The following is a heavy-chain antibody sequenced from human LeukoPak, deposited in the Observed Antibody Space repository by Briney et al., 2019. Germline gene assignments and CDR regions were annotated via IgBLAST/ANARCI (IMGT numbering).Heavy chain of an antibody. CDR2: IIPIFGTA. J-gene: IGHJ5*02. D-gene: IGHD3-3*01. V-gene: IGHV1-69*01. Sequence: SVKVSCKASGGTFSSYAISWVRQAPGQGLEWMGGIIPIFGTANYAQKFQGRVTITADESTSTAYMELSSLRSEDTAVYYCARDPNVGYYTEKRAINWFDPWGQGTLVTVSS. CDR3: ARDPNVGYYTEKRAINWFDP. CDR1: GGTFSSYA.